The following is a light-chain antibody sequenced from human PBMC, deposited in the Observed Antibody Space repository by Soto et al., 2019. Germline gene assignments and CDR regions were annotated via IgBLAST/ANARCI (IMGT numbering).Light chain of an antibody. J-gene: IGKJ2*01. CDR2: AAS. Sequence: DIPMTQSPSSLSASVGDRVTITCRASQSISSYLNWYQQKPGKAPKLLIYAASSLQSGVPSRFSGSGSGTDFTLTISSLKPEDFATYYCQQSYSTPYTFGQGNKLEIK. CDR1: QSISSY. CDR3: QQSYSTPYT. V-gene: IGKV1-39*01.